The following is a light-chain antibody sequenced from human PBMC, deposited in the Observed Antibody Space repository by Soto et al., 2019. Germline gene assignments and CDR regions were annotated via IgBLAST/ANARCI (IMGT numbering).Light chain of an antibody. CDR1: QSVSSSY. Sequence: EIVLTQSPGTLSLSPGERATLSCRASQSVSSSYLAWYQQKPGQAPRLLIYGASNMATGNPDRFSGSGSGTDFTLTISSLEPEDFAVYYCQQYGSSPWTFGQGTKVEIK. CDR2: GAS. V-gene: IGKV3-20*01. CDR3: QQYGSSPWT. J-gene: IGKJ1*01.